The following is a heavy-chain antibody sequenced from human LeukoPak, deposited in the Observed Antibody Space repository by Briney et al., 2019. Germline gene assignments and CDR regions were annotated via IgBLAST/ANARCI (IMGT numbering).Heavy chain of an antibody. V-gene: IGHV3-23*01. D-gene: IGHD5-12*01. CDR3: ARGIIGRWDSGYDWGANWFDS. CDR1: GFTFSSYA. J-gene: IGHJ5*01. CDR2: ISGSGGST. Sequence: GGSLRLSCGASGFTFSSYAMSWVRQAPGKGLEWVSAISGSGGSTYYADSVKGRFTISRDNSKSTLFLQMNSLRAEDTAVYYCARGIIGRWDSGYDWGANWFDSWGQGTLVTVSS.